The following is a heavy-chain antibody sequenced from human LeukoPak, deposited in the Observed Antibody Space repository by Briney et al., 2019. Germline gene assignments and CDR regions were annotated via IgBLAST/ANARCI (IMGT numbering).Heavy chain of an antibody. V-gene: IGHV3-48*01. CDR3: ARVGNGLDDNWFDP. D-gene: IGHD3/OR15-3a*01. CDR1: GFTFSSYS. J-gene: IGHJ5*02. Sequence: GGSLRLSCAASGFTFSSYSMNWVRQAPGKGLEWVSYISSSSGTILYADSVKGRFTISRDNAKNSLYLQMNSLRAEDTAVYYCARVGNGLDDNWFDPWGQGALVTVSS. CDR2: ISSSSGTI.